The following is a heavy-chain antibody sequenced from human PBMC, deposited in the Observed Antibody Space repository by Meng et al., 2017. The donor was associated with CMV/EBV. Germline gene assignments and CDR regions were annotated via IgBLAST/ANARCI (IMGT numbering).Heavy chain of an antibody. D-gene: IGHD6-6*01. CDR2: IYYSGST. CDR1: GGSISSSSYY. J-gene: IGHJ6*02. Sequence: GSLRLSCTVSGGSISSSSYYWGWIRQPPGKGLEWIGSIYYSGSTYYNPSLKSRVTISVDTSKNQFSLKLSSVTAADTAVYYCARDGSSSVHYYYGMDVWGQGTTVTVSS. CDR3: ARDGSSSVHYYYGMDV. V-gene: IGHV4-39*07.